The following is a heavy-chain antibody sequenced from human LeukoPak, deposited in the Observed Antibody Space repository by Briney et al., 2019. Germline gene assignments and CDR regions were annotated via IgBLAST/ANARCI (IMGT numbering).Heavy chain of an antibody. CDR1: GGTFSSYA. J-gene: IGHJ6*02. D-gene: IGHD3-10*01. CDR3: ARAHSTMVRGVIIFEYGMDV. V-gene: IGHV1-69*13. CDR2: IIPIFGTA. Sequence: SVKVSCKASGGTFSSYAISWVRQAPGQGLEWMGGIIPIFGTANYAQKFQGRVTITADESTSTAYMELSSLRSEDTAVYYCARAHSTMVRGVIIFEYGMDVWGQGTTVTVSS.